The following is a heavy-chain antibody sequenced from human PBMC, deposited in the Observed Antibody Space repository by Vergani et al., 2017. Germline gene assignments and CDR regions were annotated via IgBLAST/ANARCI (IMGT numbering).Heavy chain of an antibody. D-gene: IGHD2-2*01. V-gene: IGHV1-18*01. CDR1: GYTFTSYG. Sequence: QVQLVHSGAEVKKPGSSVKVSCKASGYTFTSYGISWVRQAPGQGLEWMGCFSAYNGNTNYAQKLQGRVTMTTDTSTSTAYMALRSLRSDDTAVYYCARAVVPAPGGYYYYRDVWGKGTTVTVSS. CDR3: ARAVVPAPGGYYYYRDV. J-gene: IGHJ6*03. CDR2: FSAYNGNT.